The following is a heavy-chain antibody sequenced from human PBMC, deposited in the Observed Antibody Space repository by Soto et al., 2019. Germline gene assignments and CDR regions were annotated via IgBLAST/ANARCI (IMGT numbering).Heavy chain of an antibody. Sequence: PGGSLRLSCAASGFTFSSYAMSWFRQAPGKGLEWVSAISGSGGSTYYADSVKGRFTISRDNSKNTLYLQMNSLRAEDTAVYYCAKDPSSSWYGITRIDYWGQGTLVTVSS. D-gene: IGHD6-13*01. J-gene: IGHJ4*02. CDR1: GFTFSSYA. CDR2: ISGSGGST. V-gene: IGHV3-23*01. CDR3: AKDPSSSWYGITRIDY.